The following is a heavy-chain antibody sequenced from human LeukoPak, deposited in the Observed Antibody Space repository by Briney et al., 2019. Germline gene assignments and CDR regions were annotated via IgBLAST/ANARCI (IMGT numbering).Heavy chain of an antibody. CDR1: GYTITDYY. D-gene: IGHD3-10*01. V-gene: IGHV1-2*02. CDR2: IDPNSGGT. J-gene: IGHJ4*02. Sequence: ASVKVSCKASGYTITDYYIHWVRQAPGQGLEWMGWIDPNSGGTNYAQKFEGRVTMTTDTSINTGYVELSSLTSDDTAVYFCARAHYLRLYFFDYWGQGTLVTVSS. CDR3: ARAHYLRLYFFDY.